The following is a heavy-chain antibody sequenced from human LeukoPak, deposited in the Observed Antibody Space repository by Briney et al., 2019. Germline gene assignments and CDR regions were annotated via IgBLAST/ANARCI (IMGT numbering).Heavy chain of an antibody. V-gene: IGHV3-53*01. CDR3: ATTGGYWTGIFDR. CDR2: IHGDGRT. Sequence: GGSLRLSCAASGFTVTTNYMTWVRQAPGKGLEWVSGIHGDGRTYYADSVKGRFTISRDSSKNTLYLQMNSLRAEDTAVYYCATTGGYWTGIFDRWGQGTLVTVSS. D-gene: IGHD3-3*02. CDR1: GFTVTTNY. J-gene: IGHJ4*02.